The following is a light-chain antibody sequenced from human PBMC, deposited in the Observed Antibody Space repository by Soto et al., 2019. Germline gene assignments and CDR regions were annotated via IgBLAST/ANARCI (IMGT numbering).Light chain of an antibody. J-gene: IGLJ2*01. CDR2: DVS. CDR3: SSYTSSSTLGVL. V-gene: IGLV2-14*01. CDR1: SSDVGGYNY. Sequence: QSALTQPASVSGSPGQSITISCTGTSSDVGGYNYVSWYQQHPGKAPKLIIYDVSYRPAGVSNRFSGSKSGNTASLTISGLQAEDEADYYCSSYTSSSTLGVLFGGGTKVTVL.